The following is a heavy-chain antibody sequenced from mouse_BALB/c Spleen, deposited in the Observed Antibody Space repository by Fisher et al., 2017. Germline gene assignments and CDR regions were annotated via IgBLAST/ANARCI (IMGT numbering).Heavy chain of an antibody. V-gene: IGHV1-18*01. D-gene: IGHD2-14*01. Sequence: KFKGKATLTVDKSSSTAYMELRSLTSEDTAVYYCARSYRYAMDYWGQGTSVTVSS. J-gene: IGHJ4*01. CDR3: ARSYRYAMDY.